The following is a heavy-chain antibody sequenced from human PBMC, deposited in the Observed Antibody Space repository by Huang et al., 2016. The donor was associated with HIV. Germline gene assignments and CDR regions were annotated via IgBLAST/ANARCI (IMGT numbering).Heavy chain of an antibody. CDR1: SSYA. V-gene: IGHV3-30*09. CDR3: ARDVTDWNYGVGYYNFFYMDV. J-gene: IGHJ6*03. D-gene: IGHD1-7*01. Sequence: SSYAMHWVRQAPGKGQEWVAVISYDGGNKYYADSLKGRFAISRDNSKNTLYMQVNSLTTDDAAVYYCARDVTDWNYGVGYYNFFYMDVWGKGTTVTVSS. CDR2: ISYDGGNK.